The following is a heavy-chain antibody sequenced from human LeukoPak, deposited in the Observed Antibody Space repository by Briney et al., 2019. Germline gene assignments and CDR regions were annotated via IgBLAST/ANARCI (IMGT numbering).Heavy chain of an antibody. V-gene: IGHV1-18*01. Sequence: ASVKVSCKASGYTFTSYGISWVRQAPGQGLEWMGWISAYNGNTNYAQKLQGRVTMTRDTSTSTVYMELSSLRSEDTAVYYCAREIVGLDYGMDVWGQGTTVTVSS. D-gene: IGHD1-26*01. J-gene: IGHJ6*02. CDR3: AREIVGLDYGMDV. CDR1: GYTFTSYG. CDR2: ISAYNGNT.